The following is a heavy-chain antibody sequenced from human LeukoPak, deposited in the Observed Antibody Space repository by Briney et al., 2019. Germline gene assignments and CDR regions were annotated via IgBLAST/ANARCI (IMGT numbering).Heavy chain of an antibody. J-gene: IGHJ6*02. V-gene: IGHV3-48*02. Sequence: PGGSLRLSCAASGFTLSSYSMNWVRQAPGKGLEWISYISNSGSTIYYADSAKGRFTISRDNAKNSLYLQMNSLRDEDTALYYCARGAVGGFGGQPPYHYYGMDVWGQGTTVIVSS. CDR2: ISNSGSTI. CDR3: ARGAVGGFGGQPPYHYYGMDV. D-gene: IGHD3-10*01. CDR1: GFTLSSYS.